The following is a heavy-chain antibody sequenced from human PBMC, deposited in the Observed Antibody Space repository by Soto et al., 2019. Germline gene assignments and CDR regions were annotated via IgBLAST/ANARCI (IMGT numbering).Heavy chain of an antibody. CDR2: VQPLDSDT. Sequence: VQLVQSGAEVKKPGASLKISCKGTGYFFSNYWIGWVRQMPGTGLEWMGAVQPLDSDTRNSPSLQDQVTISADNSISTAYLQWSSLKASDTAMYYCVRIVSGYDWGLYYMEVWGKGTTVTVSS. V-gene: IGHV5-51*03. J-gene: IGHJ6*03. CDR3: VRIVSGYDWGLYYMEV. CDR1: GYFFSNYW. D-gene: IGHD5-12*01.